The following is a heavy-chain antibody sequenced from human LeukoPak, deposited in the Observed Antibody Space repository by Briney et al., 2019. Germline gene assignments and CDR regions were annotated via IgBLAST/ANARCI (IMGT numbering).Heavy chain of an antibody. J-gene: IGHJ3*02. CDR3: ARSQQGFWSGRDAFDI. Sequence: SVKVSCKASGGTFSSYAISWVRQAPGQGLECMGGIIPIFGTANYAQKFQGRVTITTDESTSTAHMELSSLRSEDTAVYYCARSQQGFWSGRDAFDIWGQGTMVTVSS. CDR2: IIPIFGTA. CDR1: GGTFSSYA. V-gene: IGHV1-69*05. D-gene: IGHD3-3*01.